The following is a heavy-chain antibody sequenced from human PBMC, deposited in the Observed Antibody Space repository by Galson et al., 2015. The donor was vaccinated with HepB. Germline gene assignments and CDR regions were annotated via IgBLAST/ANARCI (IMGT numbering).Heavy chain of an antibody. Sequence: SLRLSCATSGLAFKDYGMHWVRQAPGKGLEWVAVIWFDGSNRNYADSVKGRFTISRDNSKNTLYLQMNSLRDDDTAVYWCVRDRGIEEGARDYHYAMDVWGQGTTVIVAS. J-gene: IGHJ6*02. CDR3: VRDRGIEEGARDYHYAMDV. CDR1: GLAFKDYG. D-gene: IGHD6-13*01. V-gene: IGHV3-33*01. CDR2: IWFDGSNR.